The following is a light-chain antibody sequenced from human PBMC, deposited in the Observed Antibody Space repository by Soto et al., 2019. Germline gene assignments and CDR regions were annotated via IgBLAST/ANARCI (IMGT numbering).Light chain of an antibody. V-gene: IGKV3-15*01. CDR1: QSVINN. Sequence: EIRMTQSPATLSVSPGDNATLSCRASQSVINNLAWYQQKPGQAPRLLIYDASTRATGIPARFSGSGSGTEFTLTISSLQSEDFAVYYCQQYGSSPLTFGGGTKVDIK. CDR2: DAS. J-gene: IGKJ4*01. CDR3: QQYGSSPLT.